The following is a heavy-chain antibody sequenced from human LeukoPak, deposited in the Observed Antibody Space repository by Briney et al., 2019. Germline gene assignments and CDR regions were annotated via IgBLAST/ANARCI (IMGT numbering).Heavy chain of an antibody. CDR2: IYYSGST. CDR1: GGSISSYY. CDR3: ARHDAPGYYFDY. D-gene: IGHD2-8*01. Sequence: PSETLSLTCTVSGGSISSYYWSWIRQPPGKGLEWIGYIYYSGSTNYNPSLKSRVTISVDTSKNQFSLKLSSVTAADTAVYYCARHDAPGYYFDYWGQGTLVTVSS. V-gene: IGHV4-59*01. J-gene: IGHJ4*02.